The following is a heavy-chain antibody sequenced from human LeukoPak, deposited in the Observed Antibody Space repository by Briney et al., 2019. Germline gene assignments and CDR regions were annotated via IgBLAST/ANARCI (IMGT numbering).Heavy chain of an antibody. V-gene: IGHV3-15*01. CDR3: TTDGSTTLSNTFDY. Sequence: PGGSLRLSCAASGFTFSYAWMNWVRLAPGKGLEWVGRIKSRNRGETVDYAAPVKGRFTISRDDSKTTVYLQMNSLKTEDTAIYYCTTDGSTTLSNTFDYWGQGTLVTVSS. CDR2: IKSRNRGETV. D-gene: IGHD1-26*01. CDR1: GFTFSYAW. J-gene: IGHJ4*02.